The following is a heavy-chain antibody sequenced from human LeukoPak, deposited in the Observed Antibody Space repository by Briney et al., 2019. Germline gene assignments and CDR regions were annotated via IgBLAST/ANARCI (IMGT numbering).Heavy chain of an antibody. CDR3: ARDRSPYYDSVNWFDP. D-gene: IGHD3-22*01. V-gene: IGHV4-61*02. CDR1: GGSISSGSYY. CDR2: IYTSGST. J-gene: IGHJ5*02. Sequence: SETLSLTCTVSGGSISSGSYYWSWIRQPAGKGLEWIGRIYTSGSTNYNPSLKSRVTISVDTSKNQFSLKLSSVTAADTAVYYCARDRSPYYDSVNWFDPWGQGTLVTVSS.